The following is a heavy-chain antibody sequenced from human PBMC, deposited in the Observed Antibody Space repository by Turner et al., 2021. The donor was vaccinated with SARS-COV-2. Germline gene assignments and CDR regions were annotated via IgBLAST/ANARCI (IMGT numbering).Heavy chain of an antibody. J-gene: IGHJ6*02. Sequence: EVQLVESGGGLVKPGGSLRLSCAASGFTFSSYSMNWVRQAPGKGLEWVSRISWNSGSIGYADSVKGRFTISRDNAKNSLYLQMNSLRAEDTALYYCAKDLIRGSYYYYYGMDVWGQGTTVTVSS. D-gene: IGHD2-21*01. CDR3: AKDLIRGSYYYYYGMDV. CDR2: ISWNSGSI. CDR1: GFTFSSYS. V-gene: IGHV3-9*01.